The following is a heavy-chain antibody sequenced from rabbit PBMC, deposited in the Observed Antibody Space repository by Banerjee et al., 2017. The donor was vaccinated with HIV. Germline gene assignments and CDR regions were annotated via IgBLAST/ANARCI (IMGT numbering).Heavy chain of an antibody. CDR3: ARRDVYDAAGASMYGDSMYAFNL. CDR1: GSDISSNA. Sequence: QEQLVESGGGLVQPEGSLTLTCKASGSDISSNAMCWVRQAPGKGLELIACIYSSNGDKWYASWVNGRFTISRSTSLNTVDLKMTSLTAADTATYFCARRDVYDAAGASMYGDSMYAFNLWGPGTLVTVS. D-gene: IGHD2-1*01. CDR2: IYSSNGDK. V-gene: IGHV1S47*01. J-gene: IGHJ4*01.